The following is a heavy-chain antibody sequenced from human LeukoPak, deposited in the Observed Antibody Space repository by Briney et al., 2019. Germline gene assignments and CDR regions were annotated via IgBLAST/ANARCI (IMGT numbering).Heavy chain of an antibody. V-gene: IGHV1-69*05. J-gene: IGHJ4*02. CDR3: AGSHSSDSSGYHQFDY. D-gene: IGHD3-22*01. CDR1: GGTFSSYA. CDR2: IIPIFGTA. Sequence: AASVKVSCKASGGTFSSYAISWVRQAPGQGLEWMGGIIPIFGTANYAQKFQGRVTITTDESTSTAYMELSSLRSEDTAVYYCAGSHSSDSSGYHQFDYWGQGTLVTVSS.